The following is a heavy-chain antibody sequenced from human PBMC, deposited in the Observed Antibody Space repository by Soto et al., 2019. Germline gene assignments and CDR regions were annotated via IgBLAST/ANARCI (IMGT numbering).Heavy chain of an antibody. D-gene: IGHD1-26*01. J-gene: IGHJ4*02. Sequence: EVQLVESGGGPVQAGGSLRLSCAASGLTLSNYWMQWVRQGPGKGLVWVAHINSDGITTKYAESVKGRFTISRDDAKNIWYLQMKGLRHDDPAVYYGAKVKGGIGPRGAPLALWGQGILVTVSS. CDR2: INSDGITT. V-gene: IGHV3-74*03. CDR3: AKVKGGIGPRGAPLAL. CDR1: GLTLSNYW.